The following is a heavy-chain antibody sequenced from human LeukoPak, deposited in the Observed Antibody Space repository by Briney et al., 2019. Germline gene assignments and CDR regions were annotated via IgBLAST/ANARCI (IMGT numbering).Heavy chain of an antibody. D-gene: IGHD5-12*01. CDR2: IYTSGST. V-gene: IGHV4-61*02. J-gene: IGHJ4*02. CDR3: ARDPDGSGYDY. Sequence: SETLSLTCTVSGGSISSGSYYWSWIRQPAGKGLEWIGRIYTSGSTNYNPSLKSRVTISVDTSKNQFSLKLSSVTAADTAVYYCARDPDGSGYDYWGQGTLVTVSS. CDR1: GGSISSGSYY.